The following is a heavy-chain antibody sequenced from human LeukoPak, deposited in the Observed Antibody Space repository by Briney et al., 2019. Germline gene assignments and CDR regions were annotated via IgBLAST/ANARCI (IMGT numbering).Heavy chain of an antibody. CDR2: INNSGST. D-gene: IGHD5-12*01. J-gene: IGHJ4*02. CDR1: GGSFSGYY. CDR3: ARQGYSGYDITFDY. V-gene: IGHV4-34*01. Sequence: SETLSLTCAVYGGSFSGYYWSWIRQPPGKGVEGSGEINNSGSTNYNPSLKSRVTISVDTSKNQFSLKLSSVTAADTAVYYCARQGYSGYDITFDYWGQGTLVTVPS.